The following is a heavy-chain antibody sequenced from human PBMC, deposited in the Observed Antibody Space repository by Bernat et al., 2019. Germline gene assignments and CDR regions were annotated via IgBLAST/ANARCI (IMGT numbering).Heavy chain of an antibody. Sequence: EVQLVESGGGLVQPGGSLRLSCVGSGFTFSSYWMYWVRQAPGKGLVWVSRINSDGSSASYADFVKGRFTISRDNAKKTLYLQMNSLRDEDTAVYHCTRSFCSGGSCFDYWGQESWSPSPQ. CDR2: INSDGSSA. J-gene: IGHJ4*01. CDR1: GFTFSSYW. CDR3: TRSFCSGGSCFDY. D-gene: IGHD2-15*01. V-gene: IGHV3-74*01.